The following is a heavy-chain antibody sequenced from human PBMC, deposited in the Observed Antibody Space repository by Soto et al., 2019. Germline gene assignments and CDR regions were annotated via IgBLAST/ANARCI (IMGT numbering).Heavy chain of an antibody. J-gene: IGHJ4*02. Sequence: QLQLQESGPGLVKPSETLSLTCTVSDGSISSRSSYWGWIRQPPGKGLEWIGSINYSGSTYYTPSLKSRITISVDTSTNQFSLKLSSVTAADTAVYFCAKTGFWSDYRVADYWGQGTLVTVSS. V-gene: IGHV4-39*01. CDR2: INYSGST. CDR3: AKTGFWSDYRVADY. D-gene: IGHD3-3*01. CDR1: DGSISSRSSY.